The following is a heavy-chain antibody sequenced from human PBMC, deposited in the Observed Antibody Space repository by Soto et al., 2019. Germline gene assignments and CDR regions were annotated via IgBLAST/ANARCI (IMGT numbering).Heavy chain of an antibody. CDR2: ISPGDSDI. CDR1: GYSFTSYW. CDR3: ARQGYSSGYYWFDP. J-gene: IGHJ5*02. D-gene: IGHD6-19*01. Sequence: GESLKISCKGSGYSFTSYWIGWVRQMPGKGLEWMGTISPGDSDIRYSPSFQGQVTISADKSISTAYLQWSSLKASDTAMYYCARQGYSSGYYWFDPWGQGTLVTVSS. V-gene: IGHV5-51*01.